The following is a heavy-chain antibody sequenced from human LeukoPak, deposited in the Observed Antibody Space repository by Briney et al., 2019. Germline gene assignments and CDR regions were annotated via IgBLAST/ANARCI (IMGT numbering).Heavy chain of an antibody. CDR1: GFPFSAYD. Sequence: GGSLRLSCATSGFPFSAYDMHWVRQAPGKGLEWVSAFGSAGDTYYPGAVKGRFTISRDYAKNSLFLQMNSLKAGDTAVYFCVRGALPGDNWYFDLWGRGTLVTVSS. V-gene: IGHV3-13*01. CDR3: VRGALPGDNWYFDL. CDR2: FGSAGDT. J-gene: IGHJ2*01.